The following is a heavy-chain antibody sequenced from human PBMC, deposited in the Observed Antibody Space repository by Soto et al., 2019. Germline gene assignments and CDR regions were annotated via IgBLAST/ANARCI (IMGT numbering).Heavy chain of an antibody. J-gene: IGHJ5*02. Sequence: ASVKVSCKASGYTFTSYYMHWVRQAPGQGLEWMGIINPSGGSTSYAQKFQGRVTMTRDTSTSTVYMGLSSLRSEDTAVYYCAREYYSPYYYDSSGYYHESWFDPWGQGTLVTVSS. D-gene: IGHD3-22*01. CDR3: AREYYSPYYYDSSGYYHESWFDP. CDR1: GYTFTSYY. V-gene: IGHV1-46*01. CDR2: INPSGGST.